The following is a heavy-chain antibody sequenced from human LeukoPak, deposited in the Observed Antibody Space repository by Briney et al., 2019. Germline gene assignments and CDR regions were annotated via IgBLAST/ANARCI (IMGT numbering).Heavy chain of an antibody. CDR1: GGSFSGYY. V-gene: IGHV4-34*01. J-gene: IGHJ5*02. Sequence: SETLSLTCAVYGGSFSGYYWSWIRQPPGKGLEWIGEINHSGSTNYNPSLKSRVTISVDTSKNQFSLKLSSVTAADTAVYYCAREERWLQGGLWGDWFDPWGQGTLVTVSS. CDR2: INHSGST. D-gene: IGHD5-12*01. CDR3: AREERWLQGGLWGDWFDP.